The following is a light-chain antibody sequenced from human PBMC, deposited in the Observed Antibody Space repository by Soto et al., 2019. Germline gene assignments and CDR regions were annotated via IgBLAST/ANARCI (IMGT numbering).Light chain of an antibody. CDR1: QSVSSN. Sequence: EIVMTQSPATLSVSPGERATLSCRASQSVSSNLAWYQQKPGQTPRLLIYGASTRATGIPARLSGSGSGTEFTLTISSLQSGDFAVYYCQQYHNWPPGTFGQGTKVEIK. J-gene: IGKJ1*01. CDR3: QQYHNWPPGT. CDR2: GAS. V-gene: IGKV3-15*01.